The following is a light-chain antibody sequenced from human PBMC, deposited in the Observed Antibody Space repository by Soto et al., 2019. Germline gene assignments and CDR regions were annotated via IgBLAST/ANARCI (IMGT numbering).Light chain of an antibody. V-gene: IGKV1-8*01. J-gene: IGKJ1*01. CDR3: QQYYSYPWT. CDR2: AAS. Sequence: AIRMTQSPSSFSASTGDRVTITWRASQVISSYLAWYQQKPGKAPKLLIYAASTLQSGVPSRFSGSGSGTDFTLTISCLQSEDFATYYCQQYYSYPWTFGQGTKVEIK. CDR1: QVISSY.